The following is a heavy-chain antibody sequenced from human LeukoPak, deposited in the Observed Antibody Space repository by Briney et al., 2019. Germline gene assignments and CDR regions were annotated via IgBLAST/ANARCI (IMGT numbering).Heavy chain of an antibody. CDR1: GFTFSSYG. J-gene: IGHJ4*02. CDR2: ISYDGSNK. V-gene: IGHV3-30*18. D-gene: IGHD5-12*01. Sequence: GGSLRLSCAASGFTFSSYGMHWVRQAPGKGLEWVAVISYDGSNKYYADSVKGRFTISRDNSKNTLYLQMNSLRAEDTAVYYCAKITHSGYDFPAVCFDYWGQGTLVTVSS. CDR3: AKITHSGYDFPAVCFDY.